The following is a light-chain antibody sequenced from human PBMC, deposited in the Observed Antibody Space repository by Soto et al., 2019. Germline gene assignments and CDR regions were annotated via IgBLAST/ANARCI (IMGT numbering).Light chain of an antibody. Sequence: SYELTQPPSVSVALGKTTRITCGGNKIGSKSVHWYQQKPGQAPVLVIYYDSDRPSGIPERFSGSNSGNTATLTISRVEAGDEADYYCQVWDSSSDHVVFGGWTKLTVL. CDR1: KIGSKS. V-gene: IGLV3-21*04. CDR2: YDS. CDR3: QVWDSSSDHVV. J-gene: IGLJ2*01.